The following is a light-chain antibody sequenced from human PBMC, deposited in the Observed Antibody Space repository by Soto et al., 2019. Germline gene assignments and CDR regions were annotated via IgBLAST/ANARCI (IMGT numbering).Light chain of an antibody. CDR2: WAS. Sequence: DIVMTQSPDSLAVSLVARATINCKSSQTILYFSNNKNNLAWYQQKPGQPPKLLIYWASTRQSGVPDRFSGSGSGTDFTLTISSLQADDVAVYYCQQYYSTPFTFGQGTKLEIK. J-gene: IGKJ2*01. CDR3: QQYYSTPFT. CDR1: QTILYFSNNKNN. V-gene: IGKV4-1*01.